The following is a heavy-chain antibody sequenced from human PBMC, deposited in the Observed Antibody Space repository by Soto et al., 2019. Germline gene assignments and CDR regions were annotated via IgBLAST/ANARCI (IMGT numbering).Heavy chain of an antibody. CDR1: GYTFTSYD. D-gene: IGHD6-6*01. Sequence: QVQLVQSGAEGKKPGASVKVSCKASGYTFTSYDINWVRQATGQGLEWMGWMNPNSGNTGYAQKFQGRVTMTRNTSISTAYMELSSLRSEDTAVYYCARENWDSSSSWGRFDPWGQGTLVTVSS. CDR3: ARENWDSSSSWGRFDP. J-gene: IGHJ5*02. CDR2: MNPNSGNT. V-gene: IGHV1-8*01.